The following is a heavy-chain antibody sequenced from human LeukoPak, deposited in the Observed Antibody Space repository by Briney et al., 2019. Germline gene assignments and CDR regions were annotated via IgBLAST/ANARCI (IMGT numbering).Heavy chain of an antibody. CDR3: ARDLVSHWFDP. J-gene: IGHJ5*02. Sequence: PSQTLSLTCAVSGGSISSGGYSWSWIRQPPGKGLEWIGYIYHSGSTYYNPSLKSRVTISVDRSKNQFSLKLSSVTAADTAVYYCARDLVSHWFDPWGQGTLATVSS. CDR2: IYHSGST. D-gene: IGHD2-8*02. V-gene: IGHV4-30-2*01. CDR1: GGSISSGGYS.